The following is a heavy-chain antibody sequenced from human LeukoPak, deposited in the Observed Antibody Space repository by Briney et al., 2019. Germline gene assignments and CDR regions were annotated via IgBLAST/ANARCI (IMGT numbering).Heavy chain of an antibody. J-gene: IGHJ4*02. CDR2: IYYSGST. V-gene: IGHV4-39*01. D-gene: IGHD3-10*01. Sequence: GSLRLSCAASGFTFSSYAMSWVRQPPGKGLEWIGSIYYSGSTYYNPSLKSRVTISVDTSKNQFSLKLSSVTAADTAVYYCARLPYGDYFDYWGQGTLVTVSS. CDR1: GFTFSSYA. CDR3: ARLPYGDYFDY.